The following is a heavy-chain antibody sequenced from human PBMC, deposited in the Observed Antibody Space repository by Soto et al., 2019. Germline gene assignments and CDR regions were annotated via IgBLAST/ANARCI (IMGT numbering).Heavy chain of an antibody. V-gene: IGHV3-21*01. D-gene: IGHD4-17*01. CDR2: ISSSSSYI. CDR3: ARVPTVVTYYFDY. J-gene: IGHJ4*02. Sequence: GSLRLSCAASGFTFISYSISFVRHSPGKGLEWVSSISSSSSYIYYADSVKGRFTISRDNAKNSLYLQMNSLRAEDTAVYYCARVPTVVTYYFDYWGQGTLVTVSS. CDR1: GFTFISYS.